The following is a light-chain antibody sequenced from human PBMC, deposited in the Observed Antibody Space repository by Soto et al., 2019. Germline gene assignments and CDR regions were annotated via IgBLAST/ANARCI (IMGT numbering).Light chain of an antibody. CDR3: QNYNSAPLT. CDR1: QGITIY. V-gene: IGKV1-27*01. J-gene: IGKJ4*01. CDR2: AAS. Sequence: DIQMTQSPSSLSASVGDEVTITCRASQGITIYLAWYQQKPGEVPKLLISAASNMQSGVPSRFSGSGSGTDFSLTISSLQPEDVATYYCQNYNSAPLTFGGGTKVQIK.